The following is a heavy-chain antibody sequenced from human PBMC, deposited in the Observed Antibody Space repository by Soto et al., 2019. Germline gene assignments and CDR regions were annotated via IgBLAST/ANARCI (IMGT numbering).Heavy chain of an antibody. CDR1: GYTFTSYY. CDR2: INPSGGST. J-gene: IGHJ6*02. V-gene: IGHV1-46*01. D-gene: IGHD4-4*01. Sequence: ASVKVSCKASGYTFTSYYMHWVRQAPGQGLEWMGIINPSGGSTSYAQKFQGRVTMTRDTSTSTVYMELSSLRSEDTAVYYCARSKRMTTVSYYYYYGMDVWGQGTTVTVSS. CDR3: ARSKRMTTVSYYYYYGMDV.